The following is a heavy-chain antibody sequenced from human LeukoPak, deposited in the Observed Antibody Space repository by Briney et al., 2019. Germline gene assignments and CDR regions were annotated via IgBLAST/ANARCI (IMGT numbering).Heavy chain of an antibody. CDR3: AARTRTVTSVGYFDY. V-gene: IGHV1-18*01. D-gene: IGHD4-11*01. CDR2: ISAYNGNT. J-gene: IGHJ4*02. CDR1: GYTFTSYG. Sequence: ASVKVSCKASGYTFTSYGISWVRQAPGQVLEWMGWISAYNGNTNYAQKFQERVTITRDMSTSTAYMELSSLRSEDTAVYYCAARTRTVTSVGYFDYWGQGTLVTVSS.